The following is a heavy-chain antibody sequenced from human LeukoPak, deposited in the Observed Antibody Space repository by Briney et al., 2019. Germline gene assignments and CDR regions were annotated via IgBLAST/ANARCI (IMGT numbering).Heavy chain of an antibody. CDR1: GFTFSDYY. J-gene: IGHJ4*02. V-gene: IGHV3-11*01. CDR2: ISSSGSTI. Sequence: GGSLRLSCAASGFTFSDYYMSWIRQAPGKGLEWVSYISSSGSTIYYADSVKGRFTISRDNAKNSLYLQMNSLRAEDTAVYYCVRGHYDILTGYYTAFDYWGQGTLVTVSS. D-gene: IGHD3-9*01. CDR3: VRGHYDILTGYYTAFDY.